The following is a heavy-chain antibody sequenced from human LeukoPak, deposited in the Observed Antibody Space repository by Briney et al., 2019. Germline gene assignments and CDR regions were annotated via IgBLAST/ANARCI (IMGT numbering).Heavy chain of an antibody. J-gene: IGHJ4*02. CDR1: GFTFSSYG. Sequence: GGSLRLSCAASGFTFSSYGMHWVRQAPGKGLEWVAVISYDGSNKYYADSVKGRFTISRDNSKNTLYLQMNSLRAEDTAVYYCARDPQWLSYFDYWGQGTLVTVSS. CDR3: ARDPQWLSYFDY. CDR2: ISYDGSNK. V-gene: IGHV3-30*19. D-gene: IGHD3-22*01.